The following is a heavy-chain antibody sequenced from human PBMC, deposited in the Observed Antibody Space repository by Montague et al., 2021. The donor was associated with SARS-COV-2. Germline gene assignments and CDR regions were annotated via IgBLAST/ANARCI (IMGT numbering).Heavy chain of an antibody. D-gene: IGHD3-10*01. CDR3: ARVRYYGSGTSLCMDV. CDR1: GASISSRSYY. Sequence: SETLSLTCTVSGASISSRSYYWGWIRQPPGKGLEWIGFKYYSGSTYYNPTLKSRVTISVDTSKNQFSLKLRSVTAADTAVYYCARVRYYGSGTSLCMDVWGQGTTVTVSS. CDR2: KYYSGST. V-gene: IGHV4-39*01. J-gene: IGHJ6*02.